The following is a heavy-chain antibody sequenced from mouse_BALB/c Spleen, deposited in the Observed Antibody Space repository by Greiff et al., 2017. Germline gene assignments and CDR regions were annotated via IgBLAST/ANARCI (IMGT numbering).Heavy chain of an antibody. CDR1: GFNIKDTY. Sequence: VQLQQSGAELVKPGASVKLSCTASGFNIKDTYMHWVKQRPEQGLEWIGRIDPANGNTKYDPKFQGKATITADTSSNTAYLQLSSLTSEDTAVYYCARDYYGPYYDAMDYWGQGTSVTVSS. CDR3: ARDYYGPYYDAMDY. V-gene: IGHV14-3*02. J-gene: IGHJ4*01. D-gene: IGHD1-1*01. CDR2: IDPANGNT.